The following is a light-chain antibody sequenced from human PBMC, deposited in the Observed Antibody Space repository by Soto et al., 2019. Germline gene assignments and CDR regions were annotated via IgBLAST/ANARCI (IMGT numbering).Light chain of an antibody. CDR3: QQYNNWYT. Sequence: EIVLTQSPATLSVSPGERATLSCRASQSVRSNLAWYQQKPGQAPRLLIFGASTRATNIPARFSGSGSGTEFTLTISSLQSEEFEVYYCQQYNNWYTFGQGTKLEIK. CDR1: QSVRSN. V-gene: IGKV3-15*01. J-gene: IGKJ2*01. CDR2: GAS.